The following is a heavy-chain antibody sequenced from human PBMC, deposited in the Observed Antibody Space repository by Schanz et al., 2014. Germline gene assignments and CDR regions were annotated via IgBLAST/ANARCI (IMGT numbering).Heavy chain of an antibody. V-gene: IGHV3-30*04. CDR1: GFTFSSYA. Sequence: QVQLVESGGGVVQPGRSLRLSCAASGFTFSSYAVHWVRQAPDKGLVWVAVTSSDGSLKYYADSVKGRFTISRDNSRDPVYLQMTSLRGEDTAVYYCARGGRGGYPGRAFDIGGQGTMVTASS. CDR3: ARGGRGGYPGRAFDI. D-gene: IGHD5-12*01. CDR2: TSSDGSLK. J-gene: IGHJ3*02.